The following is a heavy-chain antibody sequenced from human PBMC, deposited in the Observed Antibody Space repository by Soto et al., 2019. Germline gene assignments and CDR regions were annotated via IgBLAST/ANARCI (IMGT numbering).Heavy chain of an antibody. D-gene: IGHD3-22*01. V-gene: IGHV4-39*01. CDR2: IYYSGST. J-gene: IGHJ4*02. CDR3: ARYEGDYYDSSGYTLFDY. Sequence: PSETLSLTCTVSGGSISSSSYYWGWIRQPPEKGLEWIGSIYYSGSTYYNPSLKSRVTISVDTSKNQFSLKLSSVTAADTAVYYCARYEGDYYDSSGYTLFDYWGQGTLVTVSS. CDR1: GGSISSSSYY.